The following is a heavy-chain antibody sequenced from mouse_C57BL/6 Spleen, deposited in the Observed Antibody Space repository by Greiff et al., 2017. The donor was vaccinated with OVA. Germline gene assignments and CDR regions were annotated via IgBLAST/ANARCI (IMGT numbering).Heavy chain of an antibody. D-gene: IGHD2-5*01. V-gene: IGHV5-12*01. J-gene: IGHJ4*01. CDR3: ARQGSKGAMDY. CDR1: GFTFSDYY. CDR2: ISNGGGST. Sequence: EVKLVESGGGLVQPGGSLKLSCAASGFTFSDYYMYWVRQTPEKRLEWVAYISNGGGSTYYPDTVKGRFTISRDNAKNTLYLQMSRLKSEDTAMYYCARQGSKGAMDYWGQGTSVTVSS.